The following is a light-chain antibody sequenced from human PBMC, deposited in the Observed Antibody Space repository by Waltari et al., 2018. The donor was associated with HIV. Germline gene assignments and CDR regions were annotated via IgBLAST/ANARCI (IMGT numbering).Light chain of an antibody. Sequence: DIVMTQSPDSLAVSLGERATINCKSSQSLLSSSNRKNNLAWYQQKPGQSPKLLIYWASTRQSGVPDRFRGSESGTDFTLTITRLQVEDVAVYYCQQYYSSPWTFGQGTKVELK. J-gene: IGKJ1*01. CDR2: WAS. CDR1: QSLLSSSNRKNN. V-gene: IGKV4-1*01. CDR3: QQYYSSPWT.